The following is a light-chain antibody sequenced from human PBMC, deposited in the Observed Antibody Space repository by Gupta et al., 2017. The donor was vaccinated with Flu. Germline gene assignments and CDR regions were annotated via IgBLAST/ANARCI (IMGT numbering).Light chain of an antibody. V-gene: IGKV3-15*01. CDR1: QSVSSN. J-gene: IGKJ1*01. Sequence: PRPLSVAPGERATLSCRASQSVSSNLAWYQQKPGQAPRLLIYGASTRATGIPARFSGSGSGTEFTLTISSLQSEDFAVYYCQQYNNWPPTFGQGTKVEIK. CDR2: GAS. CDR3: QQYNNWPPT.